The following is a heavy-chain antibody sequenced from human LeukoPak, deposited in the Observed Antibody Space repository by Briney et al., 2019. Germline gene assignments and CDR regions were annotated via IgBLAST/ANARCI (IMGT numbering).Heavy chain of an antibody. Sequence: SETLSLTCAVSGYSISSGYYWGWIRQPPRKGLEWIGSIYHNGNTYYNPSLKSRVTISVDTSKNQFSLKLSSVTAADTAVYYCARDPAYYDSSGYSDAFDIWGQGTMVTVSS. V-gene: IGHV4-38-2*02. CDR3: ARDPAYYDSSGYSDAFDI. D-gene: IGHD3-22*01. CDR2: IYHNGNT. CDR1: GYSISSGYY. J-gene: IGHJ3*02.